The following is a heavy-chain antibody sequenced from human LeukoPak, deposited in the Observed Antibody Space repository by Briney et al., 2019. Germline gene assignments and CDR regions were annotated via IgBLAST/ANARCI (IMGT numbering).Heavy chain of an antibody. D-gene: IGHD3-22*01. CDR3: ARGEGYYYDSSGYYY. CDR2: INHSGST. J-gene: IGHJ4*02. Sequence: SETLSLTCAVYGGSFSGYYWSWIRQPPGKGLEWIGEINHSGSTYYNPSLKSRVTISVDTSKNQFSLKLSSVTAADTAVYYCARGEGYYYDSSGYYYWGQGTLVTVSS. V-gene: IGHV4-34*01. CDR1: GGSFSGYY.